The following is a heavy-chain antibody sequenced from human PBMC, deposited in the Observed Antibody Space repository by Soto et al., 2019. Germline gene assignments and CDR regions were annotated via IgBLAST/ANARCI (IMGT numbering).Heavy chain of an antibody. CDR2: IYTSGST. CDR1: GGSISSYY. D-gene: IGHD2-2*02. Sequence: SETLSLTCTVSGGSISSYYWSWVRQPAGKGLEWIGRIYTSGSTTYNPSLKSRVTMSVDTSKNQFSLRLSSVTAADTAVYYCARERRVPAAIRRGQTQYNWFDPWGQGTLVTVSS. CDR3: ARERRVPAAIRRGQTQYNWFDP. V-gene: IGHV4-4*07. J-gene: IGHJ5*02.